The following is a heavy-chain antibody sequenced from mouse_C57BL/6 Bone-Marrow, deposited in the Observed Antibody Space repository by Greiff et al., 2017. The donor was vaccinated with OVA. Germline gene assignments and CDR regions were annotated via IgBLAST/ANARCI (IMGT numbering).Heavy chain of an antibody. Sequence: QVQLKQSGAELARPGASVKLSCKASGYTFTSYGISWVKQRTGQGLEWIGEIYPRSGNTYYNEKFKGKATLTADKSSSTAYMELRSLTSEDSAVYFCASRGITTVVAEYFDVWGTGTTVTVSS. CDR1: GYTFTSYG. J-gene: IGHJ1*03. CDR2: IYPRSGNT. D-gene: IGHD1-1*01. V-gene: IGHV1-81*01. CDR3: ASRGITTVVAEYFDV.